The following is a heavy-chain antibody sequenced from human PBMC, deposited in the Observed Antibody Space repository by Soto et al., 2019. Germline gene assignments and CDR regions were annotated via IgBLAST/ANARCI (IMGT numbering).Heavy chain of an antibody. Sequence: GGSLRLSCAASGFTFSSYAMSWVRQAPGKGLEWVSAISGSGGSTYYADSVKGRFTISRDNSKNTLYLQMNSLRAEDTAVYYCAKVNSPGIAAAATNYWGQGTLVTVSS. D-gene: IGHD6-13*01. V-gene: IGHV3-23*01. J-gene: IGHJ4*02. CDR3: AKVNSPGIAAAATNY. CDR1: GFTFSSYA. CDR2: ISGSGGST.